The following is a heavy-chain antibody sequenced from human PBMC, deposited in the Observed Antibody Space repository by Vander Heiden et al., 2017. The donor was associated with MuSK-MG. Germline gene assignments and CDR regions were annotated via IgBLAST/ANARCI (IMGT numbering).Heavy chain of an antibody. CDR1: GGTFSSYA. Sequence: QVQLVQSGAEVKKPGSSVKVSCKAAGGTFSSYATSWVRQAPGQGLEWMGGIIPSLGRANYAQKFQGRVTITADKSTSTAYMELSSRRSEDTAVYYCARDSGVGIAAGWGQGTLVTVSS. V-gene: IGHV1-69*10. CDR2: IIPSLGRA. J-gene: IGHJ4*02. CDR3: ARDSGVGIAAG. D-gene: IGHD6-13*01.